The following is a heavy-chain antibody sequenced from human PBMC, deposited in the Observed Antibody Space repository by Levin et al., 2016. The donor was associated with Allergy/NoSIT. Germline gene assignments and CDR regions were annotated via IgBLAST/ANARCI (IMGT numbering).Heavy chain of an antibody. CDR3: TTSLVTVLRG. V-gene: IGHV3-15*01. J-gene: IGHJ4*02. Sequence: GGSLRLSCAASGFTFSNAWMSWVRQAPGKGLEWVGRIKKKSDGGTTDYAAPVKGRFTISRDDSKNTLYLQMNSLKTEDTAVYYCTTSLVTVLRGWGQGTLVTVSS. CDR2: IKKKSDGGTT. CDR1: GFTFSNAW. D-gene: IGHD4-11*01.